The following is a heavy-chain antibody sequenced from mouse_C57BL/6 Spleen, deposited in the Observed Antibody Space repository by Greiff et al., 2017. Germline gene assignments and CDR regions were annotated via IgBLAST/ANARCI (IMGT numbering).Heavy chain of an antibody. CDR1: GFTFSSYA. D-gene: IGHD2-5*01. Sequence: EVKLVESGGGLVKPGGSLKISCAASGFTFSSYAMSWVRQTPEKRLGWVATISDGGSYTYYPDNVKGRFTIARKNAKNNLYLQRSQLKSDDTAMYYCARDGSNYLWFAYWGQGTLVTVSA. CDR2: ISDGGSYT. CDR3: ARDGSNYLWFAY. J-gene: IGHJ3*01. V-gene: IGHV5-4*01.